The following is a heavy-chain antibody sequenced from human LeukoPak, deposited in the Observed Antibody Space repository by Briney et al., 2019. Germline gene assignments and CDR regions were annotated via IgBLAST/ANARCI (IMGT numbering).Heavy chain of an antibody. J-gene: IGHJ6*02. CDR1: GFTFSSYG. D-gene: IGHD2-21*02. CDR3: AKDQGRGHIVVVTAILVSPLLDV. CDR2: ISYDGSNK. Sequence: GGSLRLSCAASGFTFSSYGMHWVRQAPGKGLEWVAVISYDGSNKYYADSVKGRFTISRDNSKNTLYLQMNSLRAEDTAVYYCAKDQGRGHIVVVTAILVSPLLDVWGQGTTVTVSS. V-gene: IGHV3-30*18.